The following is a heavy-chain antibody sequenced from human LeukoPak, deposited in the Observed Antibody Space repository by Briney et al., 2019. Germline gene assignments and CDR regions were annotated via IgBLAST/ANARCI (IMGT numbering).Heavy chain of an antibody. Sequence: GGSLRLSCAASGFTFSSYSIHWVRQAPGKGLEWVAVISYDGSTKYYADSVKGRFTISRDNSKNTLYLQMNSLRAEDTALHYCAKEACAGDCHRDYFDYWGQGTLVTVSS. J-gene: IGHJ4*02. CDR2: ISYDGSTK. CDR1: GFTFSSYS. CDR3: AKEACAGDCHRDYFDY. D-gene: IGHD2-21*02. V-gene: IGHV3-30*18.